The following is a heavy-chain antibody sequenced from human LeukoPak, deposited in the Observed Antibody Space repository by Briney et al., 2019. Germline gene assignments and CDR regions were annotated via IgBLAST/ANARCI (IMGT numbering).Heavy chain of an antibody. CDR2: INAGNGNT. D-gene: IGHD3-22*01. J-gene: IGHJ4*02. Sequence: ASVKVSCKASGYTFTSYAMHWVRQAPGQRLEWMGWINAGNGNTKHSQKFQGRVTITRDTSASTAYMELSSLRSEDTAVYYCARVYYDSSGYNFDYWGQGTLVTVSS. CDR1: GYTFTSYA. CDR3: ARVYYDSSGYNFDY. V-gene: IGHV1-3*01.